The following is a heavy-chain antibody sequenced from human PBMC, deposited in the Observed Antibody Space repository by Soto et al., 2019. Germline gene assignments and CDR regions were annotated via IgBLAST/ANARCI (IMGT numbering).Heavy chain of an antibody. D-gene: IGHD3-16*01. V-gene: IGHV3-33*01. CDR3: ARDGAFPYYYYGMDV. Sequence: LRLSCAASGFTFSSYGMHWVRQAPGKGLEWVAVIWYDGSNKYYADSVKGRFTISRDNSKNTLYLQMNSLRAEDTAVYYCARDGAFPYYYYGMDVWGQGTTVTVSS. CDR2: IWYDGSNK. CDR1: GFTFSSYG. J-gene: IGHJ6*02.